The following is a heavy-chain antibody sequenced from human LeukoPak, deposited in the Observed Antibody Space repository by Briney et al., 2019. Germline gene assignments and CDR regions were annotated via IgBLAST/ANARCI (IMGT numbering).Heavy chain of an antibody. CDR1: GGTFSNYA. D-gene: IGHD3-22*01. CDR3: ARGWDYDSGGRPTAYVY. Sequence: EASVKVSCKASGGTFSNYAINWVRQAPGPGLEWMGGIIPIFGTANYAQKFQGRVTITADESTRTVYMELNSLKSEDTAVYYCARGWDYDSGGRPTAYVYWGQGTLVTVSS. CDR2: IIPIFGTA. J-gene: IGHJ4*02. V-gene: IGHV1-69*13.